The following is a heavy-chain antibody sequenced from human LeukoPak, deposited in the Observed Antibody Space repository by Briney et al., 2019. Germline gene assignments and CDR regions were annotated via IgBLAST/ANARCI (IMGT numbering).Heavy chain of an antibody. CDR2: IKEDGSEK. V-gene: IGHV3-7*01. CDR3: ARDSARSDY. CDR1: GFIFRRYW. D-gene: IGHD6-6*01. J-gene: IGHJ4*02. Sequence: GGSLRLSCAASGFIFRRYWMSWARQAPGKGLEWVANIKEDGSEKYYVDFAKGRFTISRDNAENSVYLQMNSLRAEDTAVYYCARDSARSDYWGRGTLVTVSS.